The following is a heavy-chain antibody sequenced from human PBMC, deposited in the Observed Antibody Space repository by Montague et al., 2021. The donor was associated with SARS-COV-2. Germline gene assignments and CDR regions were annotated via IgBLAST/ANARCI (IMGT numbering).Heavy chain of an antibody. D-gene: IGHD3-16*02. V-gene: IGHV4-39*01. CDR3: ARLGITLGGVIVIHYYFDF. J-gene: IGHJ4*02. CDR2: ISYNATS. CDR1: GASRSTKNYY. Sequence: SETLSLTCTFSGASRSTKNYYWGWIRQPPGKGLEWIGSISYNATSYSNPSLKSRVTMSVDTSRNQLSLNLSSVTVADTAVYYCARLGITLGGVIVIHYYFDFWGQGTLVTVST.